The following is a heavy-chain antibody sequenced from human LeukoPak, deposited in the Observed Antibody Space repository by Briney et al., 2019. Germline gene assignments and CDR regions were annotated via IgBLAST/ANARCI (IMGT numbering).Heavy chain of an antibody. Sequence: PGRSLRLSCAASGFTFSSYGMHWVRQAPGKGLELVAVISYDGSNKYYADSVKGRFTISRDNSKNTLYLQMNSLRAEDTAVYYCAKDYYDPPWAFDIWGQGTMVTVSS. CDR3: AKDYYDPPWAFDI. D-gene: IGHD3-22*01. V-gene: IGHV3-30*18. CDR1: GFTFSSYG. CDR2: ISYDGSNK. J-gene: IGHJ3*02.